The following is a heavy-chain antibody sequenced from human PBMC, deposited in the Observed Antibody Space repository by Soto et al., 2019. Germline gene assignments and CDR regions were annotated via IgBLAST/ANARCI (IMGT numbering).Heavy chain of an antibody. J-gene: IGHJ4*02. CDR2: ISRGGGDT. Sequence: VQLLESGGGLVQPGGSLRLSCAASGLSFSDYSMTWIRQAPGKGPEWVARISRGGGDTEYADTVKGRFTISRDNAKNSLYLQMDSMRAEDTAVYYCTRGGRSTSYYWEFWGQGTLVTVSS. V-gene: IGHV3-11*06. CDR3: TRGGRSTSYYWEF. D-gene: IGHD3-10*01. CDR1: GLSFSDYS.